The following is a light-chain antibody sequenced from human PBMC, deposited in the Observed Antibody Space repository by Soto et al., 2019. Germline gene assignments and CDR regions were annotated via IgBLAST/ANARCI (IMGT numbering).Light chain of an antibody. V-gene: IGKV3-15*01. Sequence: EMAVTQSPATLSVSPGERATLSCRASQSVASNLAWYQQKPGQTPRLLIYAASTRATGIPARFSGSGSGPDFNLTISSLQSEDFAVYYCQQYYHWPRTSGQGTKVDIK. J-gene: IGKJ1*01. CDR3: QQYYHWPRT. CDR1: QSVASN. CDR2: AAS.